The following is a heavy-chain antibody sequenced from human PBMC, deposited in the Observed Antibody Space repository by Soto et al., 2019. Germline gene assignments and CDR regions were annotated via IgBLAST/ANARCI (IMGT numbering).Heavy chain of an antibody. CDR3: ARDSYYYYYTDV. J-gene: IGHJ6*03. V-gene: IGHV3-48*01. CDR1: GFTFGSYS. Sequence: GLSLRHSCGASGFTFGSYSRNWVSKAPGKGLEWVSYISSSSSTIYYADSVKGRFTISRDNAKNSLYLQMNSLRAEDTAVYYCARDSYYYYYTDVWGKGTKVTVSS. CDR2: ISSSSSTI.